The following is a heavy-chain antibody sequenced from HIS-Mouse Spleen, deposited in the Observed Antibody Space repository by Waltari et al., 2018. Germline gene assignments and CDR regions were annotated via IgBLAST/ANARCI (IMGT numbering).Heavy chain of an antibody. J-gene: IGHJ1*01. CDR3: ARELGPRDSEGGYFQH. V-gene: IGHV1-18*01. Sequence: QVQLVQSGAEVKKPGASVKVSCKASGYTFTGYGISWVRRAPGQGREWMGWVSAYNGNTNYAQKLQGRVTMTTDTSTSTAYMELRSLRSDDTAVYYCARELGPRDSEGGYFQHWGQGTLVTVSS. CDR2: VSAYNGNT. CDR1: GYTFTGYG. D-gene: IGHD2-15*01.